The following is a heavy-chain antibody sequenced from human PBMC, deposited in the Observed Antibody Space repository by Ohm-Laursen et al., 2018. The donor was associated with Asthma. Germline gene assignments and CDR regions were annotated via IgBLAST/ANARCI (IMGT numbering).Heavy chain of an antibody. CDR2: ISYDGSNK. Sequence: SLRLSCSASGFTFNNYAMHWVRQAAGKGLDWVAVISYDGSNKYYADSVKGRFTISRGDSKNTLYLQINSLRAEDTAVYYCARDPSEGCSSTSCYVNWYFDLWGRGTLVTVSS. J-gene: IGHJ2*01. CDR1: GFTFNNYA. CDR3: ARDPSEGCSSTSCYVNWYFDL. D-gene: IGHD2-2*01. V-gene: IGHV3-30-3*01.